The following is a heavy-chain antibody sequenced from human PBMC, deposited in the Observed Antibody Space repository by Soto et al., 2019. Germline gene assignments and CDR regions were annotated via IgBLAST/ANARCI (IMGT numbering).Heavy chain of an antibody. CDR3: ARRLGGGGDYFYGMDV. CDR1: GYTFSDFY. J-gene: IGHJ6*02. CDR2: INARNDGT. V-gene: IGHV1-2*02. Sequence: QVQLVQSGPEMKKPGASVKVSCKTSGYTFSDFYIHWMRQVPGRGLEWMGWINARNDGTKFAEKFKAALTLTTDPSIGTSYMELSRLTFDDTAVYYCARRLGGGGDYFYGMDVWGQGTAVTVSS. D-gene: IGHD3-16*01.